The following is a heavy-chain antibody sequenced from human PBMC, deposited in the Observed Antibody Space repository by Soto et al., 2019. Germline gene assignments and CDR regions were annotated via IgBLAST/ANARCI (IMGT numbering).Heavy chain of an antibody. V-gene: IGHV4-59*01. J-gene: IGHJ3*02. CDR1: GGSISSYY. CDR3: AREYYYDSSGYYFDAFDI. D-gene: IGHD3-22*01. CDR2: IYYSGST. Sequence: QVQLQESGPGLVKPSETLSLTCTVSGGSISSYYWSWIRQPPGKGLEWIGYIYYSGSTNYNPSLMSRVTMSVDTSKTRFSLKLSSVTAADTAVYYCAREYYYDSSGYYFDAFDIWGQGTMVTVSS.